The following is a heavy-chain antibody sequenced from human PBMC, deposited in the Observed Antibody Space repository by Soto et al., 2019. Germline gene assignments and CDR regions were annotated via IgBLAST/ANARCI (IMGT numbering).Heavy chain of an antibody. CDR3: ARDVSSGWYYYYYYYMDV. V-gene: IGHV3-7*01. CDR1: GFTFSSYW. D-gene: IGHD6-19*01. Sequence: GGSLRLSCAASGFTFSSYWMSWVRQAPGKGLEWVANIKQDGSEKYYVDSVKGRFTISRDNAKNSLYLQMNSLRAEDTAVFYCARDVSSGWYYYYYYYMDVWGKGTTVTVSS. J-gene: IGHJ6*03. CDR2: IKQDGSEK.